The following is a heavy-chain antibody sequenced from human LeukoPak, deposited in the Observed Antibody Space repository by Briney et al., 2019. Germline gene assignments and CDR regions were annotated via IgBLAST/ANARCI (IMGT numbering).Heavy chain of an antibody. J-gene: IGHJ5*02. D-gene: IGHD6-19*01. CDR2: IYYSGST. CDR3: AKSPYSGYSSA. V-gene: IGHV4-59*01. Sequence: SETLSLTCTVSGGSISGYYWSWIRQPPGKGLEWIGYIYYSGSTNYNPSLKGRVTISVDTSKNQFSLKLSSATAADTAVYYCAKSPYSGYSSAWGQGTLVTVSS. CDR1: GGSISGYY.